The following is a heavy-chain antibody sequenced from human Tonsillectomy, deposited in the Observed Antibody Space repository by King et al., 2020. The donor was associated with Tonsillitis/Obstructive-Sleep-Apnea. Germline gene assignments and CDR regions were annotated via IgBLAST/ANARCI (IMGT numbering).Heavy chain of an antibody. CDR1: GFTFSSYE. Sequence: VQLVESGGGLVQPGGSLRVSCAASGFTFSSYEMNWVRQAPGKGLEWVSYISSSGSTIYYADSVKGRFTISRDNAKNSLSLQMNSLRAEDTAVYHCASSRFGGWFDPWGQGTLVTVSS. CDR2: ISSSGSTI. J-gene: IGHJ5*02. V-gene: IGHV3-48*03. CDR3: ASSRFGGWFDP. D-gene: IGHD3-16*01.